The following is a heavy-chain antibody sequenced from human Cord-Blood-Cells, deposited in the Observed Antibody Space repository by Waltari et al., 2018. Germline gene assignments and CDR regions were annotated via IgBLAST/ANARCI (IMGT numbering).Heavy chain of an antibody. J-gene: IGHJ4*02. CDR3: AKDLSANWGSPGFGY. CDR1: GFTFSSYA. Sequence: EVQLLESGGGLVQPGGSLRLSCAASGFTFSSYAMSWVRQAPGKGLEWGSAISGSGGSTYYADSVKGRFTISRDNSKNTLYLQMNSLRAEDTAVYYCAKDLSANWGSPGFGYWGQGTLVTVSS. CDR2: ISGSGGST. D-gene: IGHD7-27*01. V-gene: IGHV3-23*01.